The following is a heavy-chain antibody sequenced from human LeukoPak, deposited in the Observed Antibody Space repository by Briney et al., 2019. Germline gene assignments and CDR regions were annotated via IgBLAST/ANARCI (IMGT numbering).Heavy chain of an antibody. V-gene: IGHV1-18*01. CDR3: ARDLPPSSSSWYYYYYGMDV. J-gene: IGHJ6*02. CDR1: GYTFTSYG. Sequence: ASVKVSCKASGYTFTSYGISWVRQAPGQGLEWMGWISAYNGNTNYAQKLQGRVTMTTDTSTSAAYMELRSLRSDDTAVYYCARDLPPSSSSWYYYYYGMDVWGQGTLVTVSS. CDR2: ISAYNGNT. D-gene: IGHD6-13*01.